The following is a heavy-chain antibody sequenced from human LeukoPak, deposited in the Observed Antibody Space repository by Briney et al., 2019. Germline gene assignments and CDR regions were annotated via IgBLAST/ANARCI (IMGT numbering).Heavy chain of an antibody. D-gene: IGHD3-10*01. CDR2: IYYSGST. CDR1: GGSISSYY. CDR3: ARVVPQKESIRGVIIPNYFDY. J-gene: IGHJ4*02. V-gene: IGHV4-59*01. Sequence: SETLSLTCTVSGGSISSYYWSWIRQPPGKGLEWIGYIYYSGSTNYNPSLKSRVTISVDTSKNQFSLKLSSVTAADTAVYYCARVVPQKESIRGVIIPNYFDYWGQGTLVTVSS.